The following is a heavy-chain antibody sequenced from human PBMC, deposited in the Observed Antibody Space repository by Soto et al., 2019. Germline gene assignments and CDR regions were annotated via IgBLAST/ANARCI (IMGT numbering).Heavy chain of an antibody. CDR3: ASGYYYDILTGYYGVYYGMDV. D-gene: IGHD3-9*01. Sequence: TLSLTCAVYGGSFSGYYWSWIRQPPGKGLEWIGEINHSGSTNYNPSLKSRVTISVDTSKNQFSLKLSSVTAADTAVYYCASGYYYDILTGYYGVYYGMDVWGQGTTVTV. J-gene: IGHJ6*02. V-gene: IGHV4-34*01. CDR1: GGSFSGYY. CDR2: INHSGST.